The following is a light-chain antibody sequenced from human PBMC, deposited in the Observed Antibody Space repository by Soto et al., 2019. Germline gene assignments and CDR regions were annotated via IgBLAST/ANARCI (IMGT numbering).Light chain of an antibody. CDR3: MQALQAWT. CDR1: QSLLHSNGFNY. Sequence: DIVMTQSPLSLPVTPGEPASISCRSSQSLLHSNGFNYLDWYVQKPGQSPQLLISLASTRASGVPDRFSGSASGTDFTLNISRVEAEDVGVYYCMQALQAWTFGQGTKVEIK. CDR2: LAS. V-gene: IGKV2-28*01. J-gene: IGKJ1*01.